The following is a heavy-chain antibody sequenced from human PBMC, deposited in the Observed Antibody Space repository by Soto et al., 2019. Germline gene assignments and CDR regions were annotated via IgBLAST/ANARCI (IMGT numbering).Heavy chain of an antibody. V-gene: IGHV1-3*01. CDR1: GYTFTSYA. Sequence: GASVKVSCKASGYTFTSYAMHWVRQAPGQRLEWMGWINAGNGNTKYSQKFQGRVTITRDTSASTAYMELSSLRSEDTALYYCARDVVVAATGHYYYGMDVWGQGTTVTVSS. D-gene: IGHD2-15*01. CDR3: ARDVVVAATGHYYYGMDV. J-gene: IGHJ6*02. CDR2: INAGNGNT.